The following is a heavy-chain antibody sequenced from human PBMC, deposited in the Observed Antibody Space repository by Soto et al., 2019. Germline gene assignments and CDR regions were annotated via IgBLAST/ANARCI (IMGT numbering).Heavy chain of an antibody. J-gene: IGHJ4*02. V-gene: IGHV4-39*01. CDR2: IYYSGST. D-gene: IGHD6-13*01. Sequence: TLSRTCTVSGGSISSSSYYWGWIRQPPGKGLEWIGSIYYSGSTYYNPSLKSRVTISVDTSKNQFSLKLSSVTAADTAVYYCARRQSSSWYGLWGQGTLVTVSS. CDR1: GGSISSSSYY. CDR3: ARRQSSSWYGL.